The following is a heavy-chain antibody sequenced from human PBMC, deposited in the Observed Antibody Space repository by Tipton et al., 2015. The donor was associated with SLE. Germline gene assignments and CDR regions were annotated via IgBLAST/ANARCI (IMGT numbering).Heavy chain of an antibody. J-gene: IGHJ3*02. D-gene: IGHD3-10*01. CDR1: GFTFSSYW. V-gene: IGHV3-74*01. CDR2: IYTDGSRT. Sequence: GSLRLSCAASGFTFSSYWIHWVRQAPGKGLVWVSRIYTDGSRTHYADSVRGRFTISRDNAKNTLYLQMNSLRAEDTAVYYCARRNSESGAFDMWGQGTLVTVSS. CDR3: ARRNSESGAFDM.